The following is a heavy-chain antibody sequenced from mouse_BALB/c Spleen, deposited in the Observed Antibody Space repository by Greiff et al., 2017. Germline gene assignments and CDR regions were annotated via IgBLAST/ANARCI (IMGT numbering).Heavy chain of an antibody. CDR3: ARGGVYYGNYGDY. D-gene: IGHD2-1*01. CDR1: GYTFTSYW. J-gene: IGHJ2*01. Sequence: QVQLQQSGAELARPGASVKLSCKASGYTFTSYWMQWVKQRPGQGLEWIGAIYPGDGDTRYTQKFKGKATLTADKSSSTAYMQLSSLASEDSAVYYCARGGVYYGNYGDYWGQGTTLTVSS. CDR2: IYPGDGDT. V-gene: IGHV1-87*01.